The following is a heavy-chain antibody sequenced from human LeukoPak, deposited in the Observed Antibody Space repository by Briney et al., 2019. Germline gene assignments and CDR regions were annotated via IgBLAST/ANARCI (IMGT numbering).Heavy chain of an antibody. CDR2: ISWNSGSI. Sequence: PGGSLRLSCAASGFTFDDYAMHWVRQAPGRGLEWVSGISWNSGSIGYADSVKGRFTISRDNAKNSLYLQMNSLRAEDTALYYCAKEDYSGQGTLVTVSS. J-gene: IGHJ4*02. CDR3: AKEDY. V-gene: IGHV3-9*01. CDR1: GFTFDDYA.